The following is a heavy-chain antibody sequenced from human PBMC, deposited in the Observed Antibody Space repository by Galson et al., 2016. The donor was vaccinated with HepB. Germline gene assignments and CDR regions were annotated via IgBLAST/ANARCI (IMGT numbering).Heavy chain of an antibody. J-gene: IGHJ4*02. CDR1: GFTVSSNY. CDR3: ARGQSMSVAGDFDS. CDR2: IYIDDST. Sequence: SLRLSCAASGFTVSSNYMSWVRQAPGKGLEWVSLIYIDDSTYYADSVKGRFTISRDNPKNTLHLQMNSLQTEDTAVYYCARGQSMSVAGDFDSWGQGTLVSVSS. V-gene: IGHV3-53*01. D-gene: IGHD6-19*01.